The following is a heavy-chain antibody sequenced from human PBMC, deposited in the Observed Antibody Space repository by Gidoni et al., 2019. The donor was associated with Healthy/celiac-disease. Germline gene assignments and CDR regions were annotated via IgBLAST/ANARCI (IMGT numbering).Heavy chain of an antibody. CDR2: IHPNSGGT. CDR3: ARSDIVVVPAAIWFDP. Sequence: QVQLVQSGAEVKKPGASVKVSCKAAGYTFTGYYMHWVRQPPGQGLEWLGWIHPNSGGTNYAQKFQGRVTMTRDTSISTAYMELSRLRSDDTAVYYCARSDIVVVPAAIWFDPWGQGTLVTVSS. J-gene: IGHJ5*02. V-gene: IGHV1-2*02. D-gene: IGHD2-2*01. CDR1: GYTFTGYY.